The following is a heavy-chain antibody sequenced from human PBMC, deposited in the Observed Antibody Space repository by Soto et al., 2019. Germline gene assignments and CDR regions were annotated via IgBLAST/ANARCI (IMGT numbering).Heavy chain of an antibody. J-gene: IGHJ4*02. CDR1: GGSISSGGYS. D-gene: IGHD4-17*01. V-gene: IGHV4-30-2*01. CDR3: ARGGKTVTTLDY. Sequence: QLQLQESGSGLVKPSQTLSLTCAVSGGSISSGGYSWGWIRQPPGQGLEWIGYIYHSGTYYNPSLKSRVTISVDRSKNQFSLKLSSVSAADTAVYYCARGGKTVTTLDYWGQGTLVTVSS. CDR2: IYHSGT.